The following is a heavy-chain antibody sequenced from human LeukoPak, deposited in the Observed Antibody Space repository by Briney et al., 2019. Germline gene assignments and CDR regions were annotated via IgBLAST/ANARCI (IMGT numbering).Heavy chain of an antibody. D-gene: IGHD4-11*01. J-gene: IGHJ4*02. CDR3: ARGTSMTTKKYYFDY. V-gene: IGHV1-2*04. CDR1: GYTFTGYY. CDR2: INPKSGGA. Sequence: ASVKVSCKASGYTFTGYYMHWVRQAPGQGLEWMGWINPKSGGANYAQKFQDWVIMTRETPISTVYMELRRLKSDDTAVYYCARGTSMTTKKYYFDYWGQGTLVTVSS.